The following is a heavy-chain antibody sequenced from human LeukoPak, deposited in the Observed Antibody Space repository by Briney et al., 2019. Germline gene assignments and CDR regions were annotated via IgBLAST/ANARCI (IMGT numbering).Heavy chain of an antibody. CDR1: GGSISSYY. D-gene: IGHD3-22*01. CDR3: ARDQYYYDSSGYSLFDY. CDR2: IYYSGST. J-gene: IGHJ4*02. Sequence: SETLSLTCTVFGGSISSYYWSWIRQPPGKGLEWIGYIYYSGSTNYNPSLKSRVTISVDTSKNQFSLRLRSVTAADTAVYYCARDQYYYDSSGYSLFDYWGQGTLVTVSS. V-gene: IGHV4-59*01.